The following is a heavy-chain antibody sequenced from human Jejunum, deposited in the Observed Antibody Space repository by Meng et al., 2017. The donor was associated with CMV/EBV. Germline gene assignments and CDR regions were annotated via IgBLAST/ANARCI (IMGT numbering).Heavy chain of an antibody. D-gene: IGHD7-27*01. Sequence: SGGSIPSGGHSWAWIRQFPGKGLEWIGSIYSGGSTNYNPSLKSRVATLLDTSKNEFSLKLTSVTVADTAIYYCARGCPLTGTWWFDPWGPGTLVTVSS. CDR1: GGSIPSGGHS. CDR2: IYSGGST. CDR3: ARGCPLTGTWWFDP. V-gene: IGHV4-31*02. J-gene: IGHJ5*02.